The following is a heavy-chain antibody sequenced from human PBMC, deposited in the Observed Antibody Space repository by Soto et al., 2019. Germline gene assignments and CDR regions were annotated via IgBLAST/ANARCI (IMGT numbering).Heavy chain of an antibody. CDR2: IYYSGST. V-gene: IGHV4-39*01. CDR3: ARHSYGDYAESYNWFDP. Sequence: SETLSLTCTVSGGYISSSSYYWGWIRQPPGKGLEWIGSIYYSGSTYYNPSLKSRVTISVDTSKNQFSLKLSSVTAADTAVYYCARHSYGDYAESYNWFDPWGQGTLVTVSS. D-gene: IGHD4-17*01. CDR1: GGYISSSSYY. J-gene: IGHJ5*02.